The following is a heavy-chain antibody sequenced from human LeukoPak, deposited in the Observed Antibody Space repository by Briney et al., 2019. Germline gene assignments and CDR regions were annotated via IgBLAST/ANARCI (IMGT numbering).Heavy chain of an antibody. Sequence: ASVKVSCKASGYTFTGYYMHWVRQAPGQGLEWMGWINPNSGGTNYAQKLQGRVTMTTDTSTSTAYMELRSLRSDDTAVYYCARENQRGYGDREYDYWGQGTLVTVSS. J-gene: IGHJ4*02. CDR2: INPNSGGT. CDR3: ARENQRGYGDREYDY. D-gene: IGHD4-17*01. V-gene: IGHV1-2*02. CDR1: GYTFTGYY.